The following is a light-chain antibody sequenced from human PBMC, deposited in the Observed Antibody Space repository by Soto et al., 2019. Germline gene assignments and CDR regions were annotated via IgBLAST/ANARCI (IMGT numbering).Light chain of an antibody. CDR3: QQTSSTPVT. Sequence: DIQMTQSPSSLSASVGDRVIITCQASQDIRNCLNWYQQKPGKAPKLLIYDASYLQTGVPSRFSGSGSGTLFTLTITSLQPEDFATYYCQQTSSTPVTFGQGTRLEIK. CDR1: QDIRNC. J-gene: IGKJ5*01. V-gene: IGKV1-39*01. CDR2: DAS.